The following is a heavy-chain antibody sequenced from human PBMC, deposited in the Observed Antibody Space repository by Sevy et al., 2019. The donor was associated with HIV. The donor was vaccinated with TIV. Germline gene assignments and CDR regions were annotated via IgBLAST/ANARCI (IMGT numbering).Heavy chain of an antibody. D-gene: IGHD2-2*02. CDR3: ARYCSSTSCYNPAADY. Sequence: ASVKVSCKASGYTFTGYYMHWVRQAPGQGLEWMGWINPNSGGTNYAQKFQGRVTMTRDTSISTAYMELGRLRSDDTAVYYGARYCSSTSCYNPAADYWGQGTLVTVSS. CDR1: GYTFTGYY. J-gene: IGHJ4*02. CDR2: INPNSGGT. V-gene: IGHV1-2*02.